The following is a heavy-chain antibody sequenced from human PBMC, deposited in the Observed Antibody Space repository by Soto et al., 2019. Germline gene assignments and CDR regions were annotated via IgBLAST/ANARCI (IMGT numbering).Heavy chain of an antibody. CDR1: GYTFTSYP. D-gene: IGHD5-12*01. Sequence: QVQLVQSGAEVREPGASVKVYCRASGYTFTSYPLLWVRQAPGQRLEWMGWINAGNGNTKYSQKFQGRVTITRDTSASTAYMELSSLRSEDTAVYYCARADSGYRDWGQGTLVTVSS. J-gene: IGHJ4*02. V-gene: IGHV1-3*01. CDR2: INAGNGNT. CDR3: ARADSGYRD.